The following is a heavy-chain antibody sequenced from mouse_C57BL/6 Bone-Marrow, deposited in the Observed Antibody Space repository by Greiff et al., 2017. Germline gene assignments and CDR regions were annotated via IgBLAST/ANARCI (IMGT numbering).Heavy chain of an antibody. CDR3: ARSLWVTTTFAY. Sequence: AQLQQPGAELVKPGASVKLSCKASGYTFTSYWMHWVKQRPGQGLEWIGMIHPNSGSTNYNEKFKSKATLTVDKSSSTAYMQLSSLTSEDSEVYYCARSLWVTTTFAYWGQGTLVTVSA. D-gene: IGHD2-1*01. V-gene: IGHV1-64*01. CDR1: GYTFTSYW. CDR2: IHPNSGST. J-gene: IGHJ3*01.